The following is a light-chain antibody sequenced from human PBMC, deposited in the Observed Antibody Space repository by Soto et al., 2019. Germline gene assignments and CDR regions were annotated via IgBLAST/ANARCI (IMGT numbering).Light chain of an antibody. CDR1: QSVNIY. Sequence: IVLTQAPATLSLFPGERATLSCRASQSVNIYLAWYQQRPGQAPRLLIYDVSNRATGIPARFSGSGSGTDFTLTISSLEPEDFAVYYCQQRSSWPVTFGGGTKVEIK. J-gene: IGKJ4*01. CDR2: DVS. V-gene: IGKV3-11*01. CDR3: QQRSSWPVT.